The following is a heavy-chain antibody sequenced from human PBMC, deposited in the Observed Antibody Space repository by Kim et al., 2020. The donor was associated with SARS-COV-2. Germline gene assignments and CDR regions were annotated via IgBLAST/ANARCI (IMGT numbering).Heavy chain of an antibody. V-gene: IGHV3-72*01. CDR3: TRSHYGDYDY. J-gene: IGHJ4*02. D-gene: IGHD4-17*01. Sequence: GGSLRLSCAASGFTFSDHYMDWVRQAPGKGLEWVGRTRNKAESYTTEYAASVKGRFTISRGDSKNSLYLQMNNLKIEDTAVYYCTRSHYGDYDYWGQGTLVTVSS. CDR2: TRNKAESYTT. CDR1: GFTFSDHY.